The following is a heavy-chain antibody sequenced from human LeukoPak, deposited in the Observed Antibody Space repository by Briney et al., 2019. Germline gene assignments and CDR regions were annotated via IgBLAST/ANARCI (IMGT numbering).Heavy chain of an antibody. V-gene: IGHV4-61*01. CDR1: GGSVSSGSYY. CDR2: IYYSGST. J-gene: IGHJ3*02. Sequence: PSETLSLTCTVSGGSVSSGSYYWSWIRQPPGKGLEWIGYIYYSGSTNYNPSLKSRVTISVDTSKNQFSLKLSSVTAADTAVFYCARVASGYDVFDIWGQGTMVTVCS. D-gene: IGHD3-3*01. CDR3: ARVASGYDVFDI.